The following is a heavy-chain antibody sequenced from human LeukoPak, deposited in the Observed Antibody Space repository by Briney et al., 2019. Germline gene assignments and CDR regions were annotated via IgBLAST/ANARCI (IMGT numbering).Heavy chain of an antibody. J-gene: IGHJ4*02. CDR3: AVPGIAVAGFPTFRAPGY. V-gene: IGHV1-69*13. CDR1: GGTFSSYA. CDR2: IIPIFGTA. D-gene: IGHD6-19*01. Sequence: ASVKVSCKASGGTFSSYAISWVRQAPGQGLEWMGGIIPIFGTANYAQKFQGRVTITADESTSTAYMELSSLRSEDTAVYYCAVPGIAVAGFPTFRAPGYWGQGTLVTVSS.